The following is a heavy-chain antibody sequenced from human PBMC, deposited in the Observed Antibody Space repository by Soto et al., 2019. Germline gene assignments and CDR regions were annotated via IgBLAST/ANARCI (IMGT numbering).Heavy chain of an antibody. V-gene: IGHV1-69*13. J-gene: IGHJ6*02. D-gene: IGHD6-6*01. Sequence: SVKVSCKAPGGNFSSNGIRWVRQAPGQGLELMGGIIPIFGTANYAQKFQGRVTITADESTSTAYMELSSLRSEDTAVYYCARLVRYYGMDVWGQGTTVTVSS. CDR1: GGNFSSNG. CDR2: IIPIFGTA. CDR3: ARLVRYYGMDV.